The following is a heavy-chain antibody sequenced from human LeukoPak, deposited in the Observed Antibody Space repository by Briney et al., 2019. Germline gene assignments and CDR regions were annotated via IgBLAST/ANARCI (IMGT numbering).Heavy chain of an antibody. D-gene: IGHD1-26*01. CDR2: IWYDGSNK. V-gene: IGHV3-33*01. CDR1: GFTFSSYG. Sequence: PGGSLRLSCAASGFTFSSYGMHWVRQAPGKGLEWVAVIWYDGSNKYYADSVKGRFTISRDNSKNTLYLQMNSLRAEDTAVYYCARDGGWELLSLDYWGQGTLVTVSS. CDR3: ARDGGWELLSLDY. J-gene: IGHJ4*02.